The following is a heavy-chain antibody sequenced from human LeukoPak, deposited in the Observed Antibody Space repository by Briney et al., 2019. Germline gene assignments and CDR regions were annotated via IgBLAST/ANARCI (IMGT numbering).Heavy chain of an antibody. CDR2: IYSGGST. CDR1: GFTVSSNY. V-gene: IGHV3-66*01. CDR3: AREPSDPYYYYGMDV. D-gene: IGHD2-21*02. Sequence: GGSLRLSCAASGFTVSSNYMSWVRQAPGKGLEWVSVIYSGGSTYYADSVKGRFTISRDNSKNTLYLQMNSLRAEDTAVYYCAREPSDPYYYYGMDVWGQGTTVTVSS. J-gene: IGHJ6*02.